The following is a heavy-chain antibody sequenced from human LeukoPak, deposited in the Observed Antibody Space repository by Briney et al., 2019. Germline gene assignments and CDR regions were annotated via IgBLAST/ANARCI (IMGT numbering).Heavy chain of an antibody. CDR1: GGTFSSYA. V-gene: IGHV1-69*13. D-gene: IGHD2-2*01. J-gene: IGHJ6*04. CDR2: IIPIFGTA. Sequence: SVKVSCKASGGTFSSYAISWVRQAPGQGLEWMGGIIPIFGTANYAQKFQGRVTITADESTSTAYVELSSLRSEDTAVYYCARALGYCSSTSCYSYYYYYGMDVWGKGTTVTVSS. CDR3: ARALGYCSSTSCYSYYYYYGMDV.